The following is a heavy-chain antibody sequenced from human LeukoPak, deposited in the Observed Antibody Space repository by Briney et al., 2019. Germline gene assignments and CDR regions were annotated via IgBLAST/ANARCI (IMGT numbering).Heavy chain of an antibody. Sequence: SVKVSCKASGGTFSSYAISWVRQARGQGLEWMGGIIPIFGTANYAQKFQGRVTITADESTSTAYMELSSLRSEDTAVYYCARVGITMVRGVSPGYYFDYWGQGTLVTVSS. CDR2: IIPIFGTA. D-gene: IGHD3-10*01. CDR3: ARVGITMVRGVSPGYYFDY. J-gene: IGHJ4*02. V-gene: IGHV1-69*13. CDR1: GGTFSSYA.